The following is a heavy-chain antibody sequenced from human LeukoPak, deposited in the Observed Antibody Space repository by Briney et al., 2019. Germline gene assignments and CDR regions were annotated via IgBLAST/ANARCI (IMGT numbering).Heavy chain of an antibody. V-gene: IGHV4-39*07. CDR1: DGSISSSSYY. Sequence: PSETLSLTCTVSDGSISSSSYYWGWIRQPPGKGLEWIGSTYYSGSTYSNPSFKSRVTMSVDTSKTQFSLKPSSVTAADTAVYYCARDHCSGGTCYFPLDYWGQGTLVTVSS. D-gene: IGHD2-15*01. J-gene: IGHJ4*02. CDR3: ARDHCSGGTCYFPLDY. CDR2: TYYSGST.